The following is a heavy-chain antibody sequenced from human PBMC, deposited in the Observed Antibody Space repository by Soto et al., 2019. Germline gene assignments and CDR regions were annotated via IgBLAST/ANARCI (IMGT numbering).Heavy chain of an antibody. CDR3: ARDQSDYDSSGYYFDY. CDR1: GFTFSSYS. D-gene: IGHD3-22*01. CDR2: ISSSSSYI. J-gene: IGHJ4*02. Sequence: EVQLVESGGGLVKPGGSLRLSCAASGFTFSSYSMNWVRQAPGQWLEWVSSISSSSSYIYYADSVKGRFTISRDNAKNSLYLQMNSLRAEDTAVYYCARDQSDYDSSGYYFDYWGQGTLVTVAS. V-gene: IGHV3-21*01.